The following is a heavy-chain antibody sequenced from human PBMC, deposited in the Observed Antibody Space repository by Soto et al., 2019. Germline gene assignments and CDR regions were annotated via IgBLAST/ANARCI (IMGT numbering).Heavy chain of an antibody. V-gene: IGHV4-59*01. D-gene: IGHD6-13*01. CDR1: GASISTNNY. Sequence: SETLSLTCAVSGASISTNNYWTWIRQPPGKGLEWIGYVYNSGSTNYNPSLKSRVTISEDTSKSQFSLKVNSMTAADTAVYYCARYRREAVAGYTLDNWGQGILVTVSS. CDR2: VYNSGST. CDR3: ARYRREAVAGYTLDN. J-gene: IGHJ4*02.